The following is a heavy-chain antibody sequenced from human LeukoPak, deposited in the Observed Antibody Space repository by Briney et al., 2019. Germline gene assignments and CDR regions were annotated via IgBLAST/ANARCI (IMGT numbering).Heavy chain of an antibody. CDR1: GFTFSTYS. J-gene: IGHJ3*02. CDR2: ITSSSNYI. D-gene: IGHD6-19*01. CDR3: ARAVAQPQDAFDT. Sequence: GGSLRLSCAASGFTFSTYSVNWVRQAPGKGLEWVSSITSSSNYIFYADSVKGRFTISRDNAKNSLYLQMNSLRAEDTAVYYCARAVAQPQDAFDTWGQGTMVTVSS. V-gene: IGHV3-21*01.